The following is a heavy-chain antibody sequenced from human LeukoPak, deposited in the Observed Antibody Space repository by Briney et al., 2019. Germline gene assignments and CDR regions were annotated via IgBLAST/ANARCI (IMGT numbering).Heavy chain of an antibody. CDR2: ISSSSSYI. Sequence: GGSLRLSCAASGFTFSSHSMNWVRQAPGKGLEWVSSISSSSSYIYYADPVKGRFTISRDNAKNSLYLQMNSLRAEDTAVYHCARVGSPMVRGVIGYWGQGTLVTVSS. CDR1: GFTFSSHS. V-gene: IGHV3-21*01. J-gene: IGHJ4*02. CDR3: ARVGSPMVRGVIGY. D-gene: IGHD3-10*01.